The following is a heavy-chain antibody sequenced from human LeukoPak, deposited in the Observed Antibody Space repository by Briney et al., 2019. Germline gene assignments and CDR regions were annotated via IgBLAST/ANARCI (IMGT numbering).Heavy chain of an antibody. J-gene: IGHJ4*02. CDR3: ARQYSYGFSEFDY. CDR2: IYYSGST. CDR1: GGSISSYY. D-gene: IGHD5-18*01. V-gene: IGHV4-59*01. Sequence: SETLSLTCTVSGGSISSYYWSWIRQPPGKGLEWIGYIYYSGSTNYNPSLKSRVTISVDTSKNQFSLKLSSVTAADTAVYYCARQYSYGFSEFDYWGQGTLVTVSS.